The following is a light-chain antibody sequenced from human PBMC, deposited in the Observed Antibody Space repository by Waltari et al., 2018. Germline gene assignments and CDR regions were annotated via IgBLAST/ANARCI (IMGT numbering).Light chain of an antibody. J-gene: IGKJ1*01. CDR2: HAS. CDR3: QHYVSLPVT. Sequence: IVLTQSPGTLSLSSGERATVSCRTSPSSSKYLAWYQQKPGQAPRLLIYHASSRATGIPDRFSGSGSGTDFSLPISRREPEDFAVYYCQHYVSLPVTFGQGTKVEIK. CDR1: PSSSKY. V-gene: IGKV3-20*01.